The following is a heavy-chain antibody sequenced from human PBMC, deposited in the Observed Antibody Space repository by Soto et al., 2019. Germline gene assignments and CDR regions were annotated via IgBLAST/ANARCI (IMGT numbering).Heavy chain of an antibody. J-gene: IGHJ4*02. CDR1: GFTFSSYA. Sequence: GGSLRLSCAASGFTFSSYAMSWVRQAPGKGLEWVSGISGSGGRKYYADSVKGRFTISRDNSENTLYLQMNSLRAEDTAVYYCAKGYDFWGGYYTDYWGQGT. D-gene: IGHD3-3*01. CDR2: ISGSGGRK. CDR3: AKGYDFWGGYYTDY. V-gene: IGHV3-23*01.